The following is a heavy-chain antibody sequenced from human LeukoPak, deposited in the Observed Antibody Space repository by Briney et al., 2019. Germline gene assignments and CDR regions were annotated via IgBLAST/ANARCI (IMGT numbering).Heavy chain of an antibody. Sequence: SETLSLTCTVSGGSISSSSYYWGWIRQPPGKGLEWIGSIYYSGSTYYNPSLKSRVTISVDTSKNQFSLKLSSVTAADTAVYYCARIVSEWLSRAYYYYYCMDVWGKGTTVTVSS. CDR3: ARIVSEWLSRAYYYYYCMDV. V-gene: IGHV4-39*07. CDR2: IYYSGST. CDR1: GGSISSSSYY. D-gene: IGHD3-3*01. J-gene: IGHJ6*03.